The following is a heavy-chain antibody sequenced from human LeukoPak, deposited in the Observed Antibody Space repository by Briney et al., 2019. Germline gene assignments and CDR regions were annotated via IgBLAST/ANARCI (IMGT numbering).Heavy chain of an antibody. CDR3: ARDRGGYSYGPSSAFDI. Sequence: SVKVSCKASGGTFSSYAISWVRQAPGQGLEWMGGIIPIFGTANYAQKFQGRVTITADESTSTAYMELSSLRSEDTAVYYCARDRGGYSYGPSSAFDIWGQGTMVTVSS. V-gene: IGHV1-69*13. CDR2: IIPIFGTA. J-gene: IGHJ3*02. D-gene: IGHD5-18*01. CDR1: GGTFSSYA.